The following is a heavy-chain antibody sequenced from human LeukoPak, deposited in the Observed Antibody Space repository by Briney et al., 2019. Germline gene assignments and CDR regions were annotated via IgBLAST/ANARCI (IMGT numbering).Heavy chain of an antibody. V-gene: IGHV1-18*01. CDR2: ISAYNGNT. Sequence: GASVKVSCKASGYTFTSYGISWVRQAPGQGLEGMGWISAYNGNTNYAQKLQGRVTMTTDTSTRTAYMELRSLRSDDTAVYYCARDTPQYYYDSSITSADYWGQGTLVTVSS. CDR1: GYTFTSYG. D-gene: IGHD3-22*01. CDR3: ARDTPQYYYDSSITSADY. J-gene: IGHJ4*02.